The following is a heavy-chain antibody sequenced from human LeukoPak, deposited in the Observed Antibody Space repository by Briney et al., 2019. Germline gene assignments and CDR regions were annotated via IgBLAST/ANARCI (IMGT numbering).Heavy chain of an antibody. CDR1: GGTFSSYA. CDR3: ASLGVPTLGY. D-gene: IGHD3-16*01. V-gene: IGHV1-69*04. Sequence: ASVKVSCKASGGTFSSYAISWVRQAPGQGLEWVGRIIPILGIANYAQKFQGRVTITADKSTSTAYMELSSLRSEDTAVYYCASLGVPTLGYWGQGTLVTVSS. CDR2: IIPILGIA. J-gene: IGHJ4*02.